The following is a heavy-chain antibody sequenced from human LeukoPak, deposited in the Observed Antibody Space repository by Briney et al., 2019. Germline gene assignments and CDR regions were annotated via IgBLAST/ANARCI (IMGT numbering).Heavy chain of an antibody. V-gene: IGHV3-30*04. Sequence: GRSLRLSCAASGFTFSKYALHWVRQAPGKGLEWVAVISYDGRIKYYADSVKGRFTFSRDNSKSTLYLQMDSLRAEDTAVYYCVRLRRNSDRSYYYYYYDSWGQGILVTVSS. CDR2: ISYDGRIK. J-gene: IGHJ5*01. CDR1: GFTFSKYA. CDR3: VRLRRNSDRSYYYYYYDS. D-gene: IGHD3-10*01.